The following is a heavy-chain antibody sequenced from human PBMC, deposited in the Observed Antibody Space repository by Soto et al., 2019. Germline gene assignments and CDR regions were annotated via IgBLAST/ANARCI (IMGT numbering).Heavy chain of an antibody. J-gene: IGHJ6*02. CDR2: IYYSGST. CDR3: ARPYVPYYHYGLDV. V-gene: IGHV4-59*08. D-gene: IGHD3-10*02. CDR1: GGSFTRYY. Sequence: QVQLQESGPGLVKPSETLSLTCTVSGGSFTRYYWSWIRQPPGKGLEWIGYIYYSGSTNYNPSLKSRVSISLDTSKNQFSLKLSSVTAADTAVYYCARPYVPYYHYGLDVWGQGTTVTVSS.